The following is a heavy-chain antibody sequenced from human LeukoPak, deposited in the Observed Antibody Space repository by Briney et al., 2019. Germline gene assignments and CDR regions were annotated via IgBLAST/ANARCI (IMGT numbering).Heavy chain of an antibody. J-gene: IGHJ5*02. CDR3: ARDNYYYGSGSYYNVDWFDP. CDR2: IYHSGST. CDR1: GGSISGYY. D-gene: IGHD3-10*01. Sequence: PSETLSLTCTVSGGSISGYYWSWIRQPPGKGPEWIGYIYHSGSTDYNPSLKSRVTISVDTSKNQFSLKLTSVTAADTAVYYCARDNYYYGSGSYYNVDWFDPWGQGTLVTVSS. V-gene: IGHV4-59*01.